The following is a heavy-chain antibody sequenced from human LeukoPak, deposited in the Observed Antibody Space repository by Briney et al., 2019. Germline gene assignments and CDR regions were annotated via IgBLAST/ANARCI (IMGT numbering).Heavy chain of an antibody. CDR2: ISSSGSTI. V-gene: IGHV3-11*01. Sequence: GGSLRLSCAASGFTFSDYYMSWIRQAPGKGLERVSYISSSGSTIYYADSVKGRFTTSRDNAKNSLYLQMNSLRAEDTAVYYCARGGLAYCGGDCYSQAGYWGQGTLVTVSS. CDR3: ARGGLAYCGGDCYSQAGY. J-gene: IGHJ4*02. D-gene: IGHD2-21*02. CDR1: GFTFSDYY.